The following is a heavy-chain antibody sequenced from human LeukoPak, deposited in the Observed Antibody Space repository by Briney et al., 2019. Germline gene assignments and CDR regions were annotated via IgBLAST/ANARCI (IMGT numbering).Heavy chain of an antibody. Sequence: PSETLSLTCTVSGGSISSSSYYWGWIRQPPGKGLEWIGSIYYSGSTYYNPSLKSRVTISVDTSKNQFSLKLSSVTAADTAVYYCASIPSYYFDYWGQGTLVTVSS. D-gene: IGHD6-6*01. CDR2: IYYSGST. J-gene: IGHJ4*02. V-gene: IGHV4-39*07. CDR3: ASIPSYYFDY. CDR1: GGSISSSSYY.